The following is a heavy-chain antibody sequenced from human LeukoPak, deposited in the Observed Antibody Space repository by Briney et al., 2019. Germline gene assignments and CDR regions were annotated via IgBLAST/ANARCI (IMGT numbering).Heavy chain of an antibody. J-gene: IGHJ4*02. D-gene: IGHD3-22*01. CDR1: GGSISSGGYS. Sequence: SETLSLTCTVSGGSISSGGYSWSWIRQHPGKGLEWIGYIYYSGSTYYNPSLKSRVTISVDTSKNQFSLKLSSVTAADTAVYYCARATMTALIDYWGQGTLVTVSS. CDR2: IYYSGST. CDR3: ARATMTALIDY. V-gene: IGHV4-31*03.